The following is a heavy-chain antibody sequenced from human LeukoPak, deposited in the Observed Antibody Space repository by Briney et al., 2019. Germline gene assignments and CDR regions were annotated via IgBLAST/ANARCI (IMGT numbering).Heavy chain of an antibody. CDR3: ARDTVVVPAAIPAAPQAFDY. D-gene: IGHD2-2*02. CDR2: INPSGGST. CDR1: GYTFTSYY. V-gene: IGHV1-46*01. J-gene: IGHJ4*02. Sequence: ASVKVSCKASGYTFTSYYMHWVRQAPGQGLEWMGIINPSGGSTSYAQKFQGRVTMTRDTSTSTVYMELSSLRSEDTAVYYCARDTVVVPAAIPAAPQAFDYWGQGTLATVSS.